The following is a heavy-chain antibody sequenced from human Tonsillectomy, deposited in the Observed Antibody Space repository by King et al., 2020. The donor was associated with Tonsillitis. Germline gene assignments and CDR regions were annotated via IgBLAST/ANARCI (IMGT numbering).Heavy chain of an antibody. CDR3: ARDSHDYGDFVGFDY. Sequence: QLVQSGAEVKKPGASVKVSCKASGYTFTTYGISWVRQAPGQGLEWMGWISTYNGNTNYAQNLQGRVTMTTDTSTTTAYMELRSLRSDDTAVYYCARDSHDYGDFVGFDYWGQGTLVTVSS. J-gene: IGHJ4*02. CDR1: GYTFTTYG. V-gene: IGHV1-18*04. CDR2: ISTYNGNT. D-gene: IGHD4-17*01.